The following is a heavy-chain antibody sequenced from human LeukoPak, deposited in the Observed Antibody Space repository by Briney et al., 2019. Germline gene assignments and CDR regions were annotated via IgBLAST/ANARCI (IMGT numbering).Heavy chain of an antibody. D-gene: IGHD3-10*01. Sequence: SETLSLTCAVYGGSFSGYYWSWIRQPPGKGLEWIGEINHSGSTNYNPSLKSRVTISVDTSKNQFSLKLSSVTAADTAVYYCARGGYYYGSGSYYKGRMYYCYMDVWGKGITVTVSS. CDR1: GGSFSGYY. J-gene: IGHJ6*03. V-gene: IGHV4-34*01. CDR2: INHSGST. CDR3: ARGGYYYGSGSYYKGRMYYCYMDV.